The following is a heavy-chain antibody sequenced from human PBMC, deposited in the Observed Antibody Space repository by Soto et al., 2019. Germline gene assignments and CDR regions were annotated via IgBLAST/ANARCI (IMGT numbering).Heavy chain of an antibody. Sequence: EVQLVESGGGLVQPGESLRLSCAASGLTVNSNYMSWLRQAPGKGLEWVSILHSGGTTFYADSVKGRFTISRDSSKNTLYLQMNSLRDEDTAVYYCARASTVTTIFDYWGQGTLVTVSS. V-gene: IGHV3-66*01. CDR3: ARASTVTTIFDY. CDR2: LHSGGTT. D-gene: IGHD4-17*01. CDR1: GLTVNSNY. J-gene: IGHJ4*02.